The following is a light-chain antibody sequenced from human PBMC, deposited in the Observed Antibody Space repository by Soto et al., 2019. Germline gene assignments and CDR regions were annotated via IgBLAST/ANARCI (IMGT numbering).Light chain of an antibody. J-gene: IGKJ5*01. CDR1: LSVSVY. CDR2: GAS. Sequence: PGERATLSCRTSLSVSVYLDWYQQKPGQAPRLLIYGASRRATGVPDRFSGSGSGTDFTLTISRLEREDFAVYFCHQRYNWPRVTFGQGTRLEIK. V-gene: IGKV3-11*01. CDR3: HQRYNWPRVT.